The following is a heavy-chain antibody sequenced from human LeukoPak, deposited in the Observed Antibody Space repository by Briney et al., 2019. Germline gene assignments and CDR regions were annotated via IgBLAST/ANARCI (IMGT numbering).Heavy chain of an antibody. CDR3: ARVSNYDFWSGGSNWFDP. V-gene: IGHV1-8*03. Sequence: ASVKASCKASGYTFTSYDINWVRQATGQGLEWMGWMNPNSGNTGYAQKFQGRVTITRNTSISTAYMELSSLRSEDTAVYYCARVSNYDFWSGGSNWFDPWGQGTLVTVSS. CDR2: MNPNSGNT. J-gene: IGHJ5*02. CDR1: GYTFTSYD. D-gene: IGHD3-3*01.